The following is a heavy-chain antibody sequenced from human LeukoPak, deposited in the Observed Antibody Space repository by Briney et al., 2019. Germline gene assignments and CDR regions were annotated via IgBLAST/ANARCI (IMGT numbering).Heavy chain of an antibody. J-gene: IGHJ4*02. D-gene: IGHD5-18*01. CDR3: ARFTGYSGPEIGGYYFDY. V-gene: IGHV1-69*04. Sequence: GASVKVSCKASGGTFSSYAISWVRQAPGQGLEWMGRIIPILGIANYAQEFQGRVTITADKSTSTAYMELSSLRSEDTAVYYCARFTGYSGPEIGGYYFDYWGQGTLVTVSS. CDR2: IIPILGIA. CDR1: GGTFSSYA.